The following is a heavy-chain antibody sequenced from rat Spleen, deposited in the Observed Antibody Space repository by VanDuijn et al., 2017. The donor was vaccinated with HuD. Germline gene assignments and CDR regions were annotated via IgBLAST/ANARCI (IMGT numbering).Heavy chain of an antibody. D-gene: IGHD3-1*01. CDR1: GFTFSDYY. CDR2: ISYEGSGP. Sequence: EVQLVESGGGLVQPGRSLKLSCAASGFTFSDYYMAWVRQAPKKGLEWVASISYEGSGPYYGDSVKGRFTVSRDNAKSTLYLQMNSLRSEDTATYYCGRRDGPPFDYWGQGVMVTVSS. V-gene: IGHV5-22*01. J-gene: IGHJ2*01. CDR3: GRRDGPPFDY.